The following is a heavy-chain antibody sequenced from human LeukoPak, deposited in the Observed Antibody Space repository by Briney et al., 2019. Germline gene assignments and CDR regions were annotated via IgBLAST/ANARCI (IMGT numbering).Heavy chain of an antibody. D-gene: IGHD3-22*01. CDR2: INHSGGT. CDR3: ARGRAKYYYDSSGYSYFDY. Sequence: SETLSLTCAVYGGSFSGYYWSWIRQPPGKGLEWIGEINHSGGTNYNPSLKSRVTISVDTSKNQFSLKLSSVTAADTAVYYCARGRAKYYYDSSGYSYFDYWGQGTLVTVSS. CDR1: GGSFSGYY. V-gene: IGHV4-34*01. J-gene: IGHJ4*02.